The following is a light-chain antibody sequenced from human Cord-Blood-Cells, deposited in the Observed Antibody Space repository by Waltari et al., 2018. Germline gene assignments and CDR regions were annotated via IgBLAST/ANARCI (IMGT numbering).Light chain of an antibody. V-gene: IGKV1-8*01. CDR3: QQYYSYPRT. CDR2: AAS. CDR1: QGISSY. Sequence: AIRMTQSPSSFSASTGDRVTITCRASQGISSYLAWYQQKPGKAPKHLIYAASTLQSGVPSRFSGSGSGTDFTLTISCLQSEDVATYYCQQYYSYPRTFGQGTKVEIK. J-gene: IGKJ1*01.